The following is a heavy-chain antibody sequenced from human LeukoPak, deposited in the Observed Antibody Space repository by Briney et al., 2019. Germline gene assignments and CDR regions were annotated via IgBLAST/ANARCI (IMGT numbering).Heavy chain of an antibody. D-gene: IGHD6-13*01. CDR1: GYTFTGYY. V-gene: IGHV1-2*02. CDR2: INPNSGGT. Sequence: ASVKVSCKASGYTFTGYYMHWVRQAPGQGLEWMGWINPNSGGTNYAQKFQGRVTMTRDTSISTAYMELSRLRSDDTAVYYCARDLYSSSWYVQAKLYYYYGMDVWGQGTTVTVSS. J-gene: IGHJ6*02. CDR3: ARDLYSSSWYVQAKLYYYYGMDV.